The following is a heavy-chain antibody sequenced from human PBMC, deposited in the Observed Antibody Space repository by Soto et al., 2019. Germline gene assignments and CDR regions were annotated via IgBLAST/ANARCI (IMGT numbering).Heavy chain of an antibody. J-gene: IGHJ6*02. Sequence: GGSLRLSCAASGFTFSRHAMSWVRQAPGKGLEWVSGISGSGGSAYYADSVKGRFTISRDNSKNTLSLQMNSLRAEDTAIYYCTTAHVGIQLWIPPNYYYYYGMDVWGQGTTVTVSS. CDR1: GFTFSRHA. CDR3: TTAHVGIQLWIPPNYYYYYGMDV. D-gene: IGHD5-18*01. CDR2: ISGSGGSA. V-gene: IGHV3-23*01.